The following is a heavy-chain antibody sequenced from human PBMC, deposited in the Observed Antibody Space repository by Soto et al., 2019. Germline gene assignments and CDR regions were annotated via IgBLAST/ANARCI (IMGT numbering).Heavy chain of an antibody. J-gene: IGHJ6*02. V-gene: IGHV3-21*01. CDR3: ARPHCSSTSCYYYGMDV. CDR2: ISSSSSYI. CDR1: GFTFSSYS. Sequence: XGSLRLSCAASGFTFSSYSMNWVRQAPGKGLEWVSSISSSSSYIYYADSVKGRFTISRDNAKNSLYLQMNSLRAEDTAVYYCARPHCSSTSCYYYGMDVWGQGTTATVSS. D-gene: IGHD2-2*01.